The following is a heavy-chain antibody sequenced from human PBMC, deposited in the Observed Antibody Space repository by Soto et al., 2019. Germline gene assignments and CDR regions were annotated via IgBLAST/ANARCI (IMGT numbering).Heavy chain of an antibody. J-gene: IGHJ3*02. Sequence: PSETLSLTCTVSGGSISRSSYYWGWIRQPPGKGLEWIGSIYYSGSTYYNPSLKSRVTISVDTSKNQFSLKLSSVTAADTAVYYCASPGGVGYCSGGSCSDAFDIWGQGTMVTVSS. CDR2: IYYSGST. V-gene: IGHV4-39*01. D-gene: IGHD2-15*01. CDR3: ASPGGVGYCSGGSCSDAFDI. CDR1: GGSISRSSYY.